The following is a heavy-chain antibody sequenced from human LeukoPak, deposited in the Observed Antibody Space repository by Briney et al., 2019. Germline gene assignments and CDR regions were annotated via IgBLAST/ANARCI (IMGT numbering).Heavy chain of an antibody. J-gene: IGHJ4*02. D-gene: IGHD3-16*01. CDR2: ISGNGINT. CDR1: GFTFNSYA. CDR3: ARGVSD. Sequence: GGSLRLSCATSGFTFNSYAMNWVRQAPGKGLEWVSIISGNGINTYYADPVKGRFTISRDDSKNTLYLQMNSLRAEDTAIYYCARGVSDWGQGTLVTVAS. V-gene: IGHV3-23*01.